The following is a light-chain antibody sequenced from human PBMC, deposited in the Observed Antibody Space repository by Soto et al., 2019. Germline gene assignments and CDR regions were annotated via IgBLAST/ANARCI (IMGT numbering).Light chain of an antibody. V-gene: IGKV3-15*01. CDR2: GAF. Sequence: EIVMTQSPATLSVSPGERATLSCRASQSVSSNLAWYQQKPGQAPRLLIYGAFTRATGIPAGFSGSGSGTDFTLTISSLQSEDFEVYYCQQYNNWPRTVGQGTKVDIK. CDR1: QSVSSN. J-gene: IGKJ1*01. CDR3: QQYNNWPRT.